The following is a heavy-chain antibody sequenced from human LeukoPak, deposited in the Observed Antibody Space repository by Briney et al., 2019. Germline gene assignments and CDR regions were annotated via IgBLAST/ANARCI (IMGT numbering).Heavy chain of an antibody. D-gene: IGHD3-10*01. CDR1: GFTFSTYA. CDR2: IKNNGGGT. Sequence: GGSLRLSCAASGFTFSTYAMHWVRQAPGKRLEYVSAIKNNGGGTYYASSVQGRFTVSRDNSRSTLYLQMDSLRPDDMAIYYCARVQSTVRGIQGPFDLWGQGTLVTVS. V-gene: IGHV3-64*01. J-gene: IGHJ4*02. CDR3: ARVQSTVRGIQGPFDL.